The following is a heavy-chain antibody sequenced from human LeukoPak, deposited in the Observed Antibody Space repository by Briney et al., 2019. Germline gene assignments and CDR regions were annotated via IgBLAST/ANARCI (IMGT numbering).Heavy chain of an antibody. Sequence: PSETLSLTCAVYGGSFSGYYWSWIRQPPGKGLEWIGEINHSGSTNYNPSLKSRVTISVDTSKNQFSLKLSSVTAADTAVYYCARGRSGWYYYYYYMDVWGKGTTVTISS. CDR1: GGSFSGYY. D-gene: IGHD6-19*01. CDR2: INHSGST. J-gene: IGHJ6*03. CDR3: ARGRSGWYYYYYYMDV. V-gene: IGHV4-34*01.